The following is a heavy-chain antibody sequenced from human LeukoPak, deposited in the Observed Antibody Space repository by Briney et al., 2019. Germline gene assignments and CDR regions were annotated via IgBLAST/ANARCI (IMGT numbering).Heavy chain of an antibody. Sequence: SETLSLTRTVSGGSISSYYWSWIRQPPGKGLEWIGYIYTSGSTNYNPSLKRRVTISVDTSKNQFSLKLSSVTAADTAVYYCARHYTATAPPGYWGQGTLVTVSS. D-gene: IGHD5-18*01. J-gene: IGHJ4*02. V-gene: IGHV4-4*09. CDR3: ARHYTATAPPGY. CDR2: IYTSGST. CDR1: GGSISSYY.